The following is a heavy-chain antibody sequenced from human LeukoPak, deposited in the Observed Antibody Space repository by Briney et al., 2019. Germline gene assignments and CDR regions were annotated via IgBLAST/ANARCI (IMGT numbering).Heavy chain of an antibody. Sequence: ASVKVSCKASGYTFTGYYMHWVRQAPGQGLEWMGWINPNSGGTYYAQRFQGRVTMTRDTSISTAYMELSRLRSDDTAVYYCARGIVGGTTVGPWGQGTLVTVSS. V-gene: IGHV1-2*02. CDR1: GYTFTGYY. J-gene: IGHJ5*02. CDR3: ARGIVGGTTVGP. CDR2: INPNSGGT. D-gene: IGHD1-7*01.